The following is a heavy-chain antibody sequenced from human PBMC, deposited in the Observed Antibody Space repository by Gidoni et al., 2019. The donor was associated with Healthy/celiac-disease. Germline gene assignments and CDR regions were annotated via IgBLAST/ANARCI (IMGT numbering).Heavy chain of an antibody. CDR3: ARIHIVVVTAIRSGAVDI. CDR1: GFSLSNARIG. Sequence: QVTLKESGPVLVKPTETLTLTCTVSGFSLSNARIGVSWIRQPPGKALEWLAHIFSNDEKSYSTSLKSRLTISKDTSKSQVVLTMTNMDPVDTATYYCARIHIVVVTAIRSGAVDIWGQGTMVTVSS. CDR2: IFSNDEK. J-gene: IGHJ3*02. V-gene: IGHV2-26*01. D-gene: IGHD2-21*02.